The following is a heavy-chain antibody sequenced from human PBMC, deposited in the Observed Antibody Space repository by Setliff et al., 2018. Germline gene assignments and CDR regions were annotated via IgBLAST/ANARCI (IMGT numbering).Heavy chain of an antibody. CDR1: GYTFTSYG. Sequence: SVKVSCKASGYTFTSYGISWVRQAPGQGLEWMGWISAYNGNANYAQKLQGRLTMTTDTSTSTAYMELRSLRSDDTAVYYCARSPPTVVVTAIQAIFDYWGQGTLVTV. D-gene: IGHD2-21*02. CDR3: ARSPPTVVVTAIQAIFDY. J-gene: IGHJ4*02. CDR2: ISAYNGNA. V-gene: IGHV1-18*01.